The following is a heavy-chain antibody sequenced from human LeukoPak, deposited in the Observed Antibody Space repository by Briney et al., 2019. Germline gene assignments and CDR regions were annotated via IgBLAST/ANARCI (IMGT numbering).Heavy chain of an antibody. D-gene: IGHD6-13*01. CDR1: GYSFTSYG. J-gene: IGHJ4*02. CDR2: ISPYNGNT. CDR3: ARAVIPVAVKPAFDY. Sequence: ASVTVSCKASGYSFTSYGFSWVRQAPGQGLEWMGWISPYNGNTVYAQNLQGRVTMTSDTSTSTAYMELRSLTSDDTAVYYCARAVIPVAVKPAFDYWGQGTLVTVSS. V-gene: IGHV1-18*01.